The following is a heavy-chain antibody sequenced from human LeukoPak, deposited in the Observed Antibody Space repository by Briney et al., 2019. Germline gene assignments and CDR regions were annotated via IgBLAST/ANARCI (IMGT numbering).Heavy chain of an antibody. D-gene: IGHD5-12*01. V-gene: IGHV1-2*02. CDR1: GYTFTGYY. Sequence: ASVKVSCKASGYTFTGYYMHWVRQAPGQGLEWMGWINPKSGGTNYAQKIQGRVTMTRDTSISTAYMELSRLRSDDTAVYYCARDRAGATIGGVDYWGRGTLVTVSS. CDR3: ARDRAGATIGGVDY. CDR2: INPKSGGT. J-gene: IGHJ4*02.